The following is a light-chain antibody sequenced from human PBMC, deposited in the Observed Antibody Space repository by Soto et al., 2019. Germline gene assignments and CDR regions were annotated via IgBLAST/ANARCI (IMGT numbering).Light chain of an antibody. Sequence: EIVMTQSPATLSVSPGERATLSCRASQSVSSNLAWYQQKPGQAPRLLIYGASTRATGITATFSGSGSGTEFTPTISSLQSEDLAVYYCQQYNNWPPWTFGQGTKVEIK. J-gene: IGKJ1*01. CDR3: QQYNNWPPWT. CDR1: QSVSSN. V-gene: IGKV3-15*01. CDR2: GAS.